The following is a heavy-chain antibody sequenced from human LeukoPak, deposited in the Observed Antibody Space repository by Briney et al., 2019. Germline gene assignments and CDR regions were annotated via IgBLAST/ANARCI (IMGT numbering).Heavy chain of an antibody. Sequence: GASVKVSCKASGYTFTSYYMHWVRQAPGQGLEWMGIVNPSGGSTSYAQKFQGRVTMTRDTSTSTVYMELSSLRSEDTAVYYCARHGAEGVDFDYWGQGTLVTVSS. CDR2: VNPSGGST. V-gene: IGHV1-46*01. CDR3: ARHGAEGVDFDY. CDR1: GYTFTSYY. J-gene: IGHJ4*02. D-gene: IGHD3-3*01.